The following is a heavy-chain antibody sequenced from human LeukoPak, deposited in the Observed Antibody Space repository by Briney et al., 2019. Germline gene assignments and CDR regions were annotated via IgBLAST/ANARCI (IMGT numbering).Heavy chain of an antibody. D-gene: IGHD6-13*01. CDR1: GYTFTSYA. J-gene: IGHJ1*01. Sequence: GASVKVSCKASGYTFTSYAMNWVRQAPGQGLEWMGWINTNTGNPTYAQGFTGRFVFSLDTSVSTAYLQSSSLKAEDTAVYYCARDAGSSWFPSWYFQHWGQGTLVTVSS. CDR3: ARDAGSSWFPSWYFQH. CDR2: INTNTGNP. V-gene: IGHV7-4-1*02.